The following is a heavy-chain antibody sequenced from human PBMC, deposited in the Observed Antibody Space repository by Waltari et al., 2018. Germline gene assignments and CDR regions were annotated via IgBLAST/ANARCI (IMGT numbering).Heavy chain of an antibody. V-gene: IGHV5-10-1*03. Sequence: EVQLVQSGAEVKKPGASLRISCKGSGYNFTPYWISWVRQMPGKGLEWMGRIDPNDSYNNYSPSFQGHVTISGDKSINTAYLQWSRLRASDTAIYYCARHPVYWDQGHNYGLDVWGQGTTVTVSS. CDR1: GYNFTPYW. CDR3: ARHPVYWDQGHNYGLDV. J-gene: IGHJ6*02. D-gene: IGHD1-26*01. CDR2: IDPNDSYN.